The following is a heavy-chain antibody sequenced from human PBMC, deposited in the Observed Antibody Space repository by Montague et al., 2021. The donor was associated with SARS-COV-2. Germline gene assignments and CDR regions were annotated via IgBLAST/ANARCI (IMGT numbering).Heavy chain of an antibody. CDR2: IKQDGSEK. CDR3: ARDIEEYSYGLDY. D-gene: IGHD5-18*01. Sequence: SLRLSCAASGFTFSSYWMSWVRQAPGKGLEWVANIKQDGSEKYYVDSVKGRFTISRDNAKNSLYLQMNSLRAEDMAVYYCARDIEEYSYGLDYWGQGTLVTVSS. V-gene: IGHV3-7*01. CDR1: GFTFSSYW. J-gene: IGHJ4*02.